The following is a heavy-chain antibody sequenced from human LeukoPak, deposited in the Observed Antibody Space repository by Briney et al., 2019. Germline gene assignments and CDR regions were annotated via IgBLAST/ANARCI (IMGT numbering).Heavy chain of an antibody. CDR1: GFTFDDYA. CDR3: AKDIGMATIGIDY. CDR2: ISWNSGSI. J-gene: IGHJ4*02. Sequence: GRSLRLSCAASGFTFDDYAMHWVRQASGKGLEWVSGISWNSGSIGYADSVKGRFTISRDNAKNSLYLQMNSLRAEDTALYYCAKDIGMATIGIDYWGQGTLVTVSS. V-gene: IGHV3-9*01. D-gene: IGHD5-24*01.